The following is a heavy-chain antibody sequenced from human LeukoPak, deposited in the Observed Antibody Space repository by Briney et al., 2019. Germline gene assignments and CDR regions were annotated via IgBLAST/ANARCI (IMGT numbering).Heavy chain of an antibody. D-gene: IGHD3-22*01. CDR2: IKSKTDGGTT. Sequence: GGSLRLSCAASGFTFSNAWMSWVRQAPGKGLEWVGRIKSKTDGGTTDYAAPVKGRFTISRDDSKNTLYLQMNSLKTEDTAVYYCTPSTSGYYSAEYFQHWGQGTLVTVSS. J-gene: IGHJ1*01. V-gene: IGHV3-15*01. CDR1: GFTFSNAW. CDR3: TPSTSGYYSAEYFQH.